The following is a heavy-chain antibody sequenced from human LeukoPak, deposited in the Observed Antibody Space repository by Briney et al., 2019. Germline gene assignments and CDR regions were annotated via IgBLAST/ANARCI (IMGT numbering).Heavy chain of an antibody. J-gene: IGHJ4*02. Sequence: SVKLSCKASGYTVTSYDISGLRQSPGQGLEWMGGIIPIFGTANYAQKFQGRVTITADESTSTAYMELSSLRSEDTGVYYCAISVDYWGQGTLVTVSS. CDR3: AISVDY. V-gene: IGHV1-69*13. CDR2: IIPIFGTA. CDR1: GYTVTSYD.